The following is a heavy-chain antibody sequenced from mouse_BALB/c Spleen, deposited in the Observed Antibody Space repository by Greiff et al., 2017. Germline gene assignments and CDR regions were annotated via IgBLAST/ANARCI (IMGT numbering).Heavy chain of an antibody. J-gene: IGHJ2*01. CDR3: ARRSTDFYYFDY. Sequence: VQLKESGAELVKPGASVKLSCTASGFNIKDTYMHWVKQRPEQGLEWIGRIDPANGNTKYDPKFQGKATITADTSSNTAYLQLSSLTSEDTAVYYCARRSTDFYYFDYWGQGTTLTVSS. D-gene: IGHD1-1*01. V-gene: IGHV14-3*02. CDR1: GFNIKDTY. CDR2: IDPANGNT.